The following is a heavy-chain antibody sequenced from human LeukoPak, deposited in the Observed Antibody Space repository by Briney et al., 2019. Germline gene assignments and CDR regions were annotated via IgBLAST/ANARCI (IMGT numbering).Heavy chain of an antibody. D-gene: IGHD3-22*01. CDR1: GFTFTSSA. CDR2: IVVGSGNT. Sequence: ASVKVSCKASGFTFTSSAVQWVRQARGQRLEWIGWIVVGSGNTNYAQKFQERVTITRDMSTSTAYMELSSLRSEDTAVYYCAKGSYYDSSGSFYFDYWGQETLVTVSS. J-gene: IGHJ4*02. V-gene: IGHV1-58*01. CDR3: AKGSYYDSSGSFYFDY.